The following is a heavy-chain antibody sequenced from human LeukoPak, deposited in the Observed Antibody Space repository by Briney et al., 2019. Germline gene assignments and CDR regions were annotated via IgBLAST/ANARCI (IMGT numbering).Heavy chain of an antibody. V-gene: IGHV3-7*03. CDR3: AREAYGGNSDLDN. CDR1: GFTFSHYW. D-gene: IGHD4-23*01. J-gene: IGHJ4*02. CDR2: IKQDGSEK. Sequence: GGSLRLSCGASGFTFSHYWMSWVRQAPGKGLEWVANIKQDGSEKYYVDSVKGRFTISRDDAKNSLYLHMKSLRAEDTAVYYCAREAYGGNSDLDNWGQGTLVTVSS.